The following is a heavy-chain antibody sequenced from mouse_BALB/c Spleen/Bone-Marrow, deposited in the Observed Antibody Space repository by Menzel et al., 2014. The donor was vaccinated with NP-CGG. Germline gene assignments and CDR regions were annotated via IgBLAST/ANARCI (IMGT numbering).Heavy chain of an antibody. CDR2: IYPGDFNT. CDR1: GYTFTSYY. D-gene: IGHD2-4*01. J-gene: IGHJ4*01. CDR3: ARKSQRAYDSMNY. Sequence: QVHVKQSGPELVKPGASVRISCKASGYTFTSYYIHWVRQRPGQGLEWIGWIYPGDFNTKFNEKFKGKATLIADKSSSTASMQLSSLTSEDSAVYFCARKSQRAYDSMNYWGQGTSVTVSS. V-gene: IGHV1S56*01.